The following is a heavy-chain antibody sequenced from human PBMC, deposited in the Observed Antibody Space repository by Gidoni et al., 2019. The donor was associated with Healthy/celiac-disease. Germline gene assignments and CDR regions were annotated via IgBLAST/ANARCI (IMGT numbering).Heavy chain of an antibody. CDR1: GGSISSSRYY. D-gene: IGHD1-1*01. CDR3: ARLVSDWNRPDGFFDY. CDR2: IYYSGST. V-gene: IGHV4-39*01. Sequence: QLQLPESGPGLVKPSETLSLTCTVSGGSISSSRYYWGWIRQPPGRGLEWIGSIYYSGSTYDTPSLTSRVTISVDTSKNQFSLKLSSVTAADTAVYYCARLVSDWNRPDGFFDYWGQGTLVTVSS. J-gene: IGHJ4*02.